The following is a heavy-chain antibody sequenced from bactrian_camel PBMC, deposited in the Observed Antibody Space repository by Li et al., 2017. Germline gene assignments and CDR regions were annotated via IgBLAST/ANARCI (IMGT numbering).Heavy chain of an antibody. CDR2: YDSDGST. D-gene: IGHD2*01. Sequence: VQLVESGGGSVQAGGSLRLSCAASGYTYNRNCMAWFRQAPGKEREAVATYDSDGSTSYRDSVKGRFTISKDNAKRTLYLQMNNLQPEDTAMYYCAAVDSFPVSFTSGWSPTRRWKYWGQGTQVTVS. J-gene: IGHJ4*01. CDR3: AAVDSFPVSFTSGWSPTRRWKY. CDR1: GYTYNRNC. V-gene: IGHV3S53*01.